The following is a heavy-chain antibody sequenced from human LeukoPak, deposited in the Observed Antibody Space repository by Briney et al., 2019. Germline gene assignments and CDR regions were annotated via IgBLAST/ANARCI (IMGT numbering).Heavy chain of an antibody. CDR1: GFTVSSNY. J-gene: IGHJ3*02. CDR3: ARVRWLVRAFDI. V-gene: IGHV3-53*01. Sequence: GGSLRLSCAASGFTVSSNYMSWVRQAPGKGLEWASVIYSGGSTYYADSVKGRFTISRDNSKNTLYLQMNSLGAEDTAVYYCARVRWLVRAFDIWGQGTMVTVSS. D-gene: IGHD6-19*01. CDR2: IYSGGST.